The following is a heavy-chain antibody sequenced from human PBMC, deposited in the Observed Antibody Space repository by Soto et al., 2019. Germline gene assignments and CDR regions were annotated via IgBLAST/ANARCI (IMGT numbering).Heavy chain of an antibody. D-gene: IGHD6-13*01. CDR1: GDSVSSNSAA. J-gene: IGHJ4*02. Sequence: QVQLQQSGPGLVKPSQTLSLTCVISGDSVSSNSAAWNWIRQSPSRGFEWLGRTAYRSQWSPYSAASMKSRATINADTSKNQFSLHLNSVTDEDTAVYYCARGWPPFHFWGQGTLVTVSS. CDR2: TAYRSQWSP. V-gene: IGHV6-1*01. CDR3: ARGWPPFHF.